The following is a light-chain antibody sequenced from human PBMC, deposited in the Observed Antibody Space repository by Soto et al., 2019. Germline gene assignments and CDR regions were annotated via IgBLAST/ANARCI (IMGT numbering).Light chain of an antibody. CDR2: SNN. Sequence: QSVLTQPPSASGTPGQRVTISCSGSSSNIGSRTVNWYQQLPGTAPKLLIYSNNQRPSGVPDRFSGSKSGTSASLAISGLQSEDAADYYCAAWDDSLNGWVFGGGTKLTVL. CDR1: SSNIGSRT. J-gene: IGLJ3*02. V-gene: IGLV1-44*01. CDR3: AAWDDSLNGWV.